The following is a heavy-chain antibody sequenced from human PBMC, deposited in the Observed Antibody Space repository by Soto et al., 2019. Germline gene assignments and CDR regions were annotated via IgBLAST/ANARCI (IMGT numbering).Heavy chain of an antibody. CDR1: GGSISSYY. D-gene: IGHD1-1*01. CDR2: IYTSGST. Sequence: PSETLSLTCTVSGGSISSYYWSWIRQPAGKGLEWIGRIYTSGSTNYNPSLKSRVTMSVDTSKNQFSLKLSSVTAADTAVYYCARDGRTVRGIHDYYYYGMDVWGQGTTVTVSS. CDR3: ARDGRTVRGIHDYYYYGMDV. V-gene: IGHV4-4*07. J-gene: IGHJ6*02.